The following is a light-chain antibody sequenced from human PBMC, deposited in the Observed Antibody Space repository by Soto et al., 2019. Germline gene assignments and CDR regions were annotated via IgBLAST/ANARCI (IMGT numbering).Light chain of an antibody. J-gene: IGLJ2*01. CDR3: TSYTSSATLE. CDR2: DVS. Sequence: QSALTQPASVSGSPGQSITISCTGTSSDIGQYNYVSWYQQHPGKAPKLMIYDVSNRPSGVPNRFSGSKSGNTASLTIAGLQAEDEAGYYCTSYTSSATLEVGGGTKLTVL. V-gene: IGLV2-14*01. CDR1: SSDIGQYNY.